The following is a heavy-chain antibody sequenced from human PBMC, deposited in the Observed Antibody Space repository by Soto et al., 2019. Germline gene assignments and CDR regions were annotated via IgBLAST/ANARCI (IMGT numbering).Heavy chain of an antibody. V-gene: IGHV3-74*01. J-gene: IGHJ2*01. CDR3: AKHRYYDFWSGYYGAVNWYFDL. CDR1: GFSFSSSW. Sequence: GGSLRLSCAASGFSFSSSWMHWVRQAPGKGLVWVSRISGDGSTTYYADSVKGRFTISRDNAKNTLYLQMNSLRAEDTAVYYCAKHRYYDFWSGYYGAVNWYFDLWGRGTLVTVSS. CDR2: ISGDGSTT. D-gene: IGHD3-3*01.